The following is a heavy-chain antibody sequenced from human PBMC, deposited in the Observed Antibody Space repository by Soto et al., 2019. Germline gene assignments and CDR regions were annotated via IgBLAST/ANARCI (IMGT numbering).Heavy chain of an antibody. J-gene: IGHJ3*02. D-gene: IGHD2-2*01. Sequence: GGSLRLSCAASGFTVSSNYMSWVRQAPGKGLEWVSVIYSGGSTYYADSVKGRFTISRDNSKNTLYLQMNSLRAEDTAVYYCATEGNCSSTSCYDAFDIWDQGTMVTV. CDR1: GFTVSSNY. V-gene: IGHV3-53*01. CDR2: IYSGGST. CDR3: ATEGNCSSTSCYDAFDI.